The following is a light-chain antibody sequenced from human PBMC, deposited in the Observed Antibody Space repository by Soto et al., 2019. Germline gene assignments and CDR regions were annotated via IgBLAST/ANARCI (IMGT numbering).Light chain of an antibody. CDR3: SSYTSSTTLV. J-gene: IGLJ3*02. V-gene: IGLV2-14*01. Sequence: QSVLTQPAPVSGSPGQSITISCTGTSSDVGGYNYVSWYQQHPGKAPKLMIYEVTNRPSGVSNRFSGSKSGNTASLTISGLQAEDEGDYYCSSYTSSTTLVFGGGTQLTVL. CDR2: EVT. CDR1: SSDVGGYNY.